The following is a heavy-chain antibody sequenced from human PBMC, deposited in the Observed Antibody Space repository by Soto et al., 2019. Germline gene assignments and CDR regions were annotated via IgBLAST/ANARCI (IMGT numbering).Heavy chain of an antibody. D-gene: IGHD3-16*01. CDR3: AGWGTWSYYDY. CDR1: GFTFSSYA. J-gene: IGHJ4*02. V-gene: IGHV3-23*01. CDR2: ISGSGDST. Sequence: EVQLLESGGGLVQPGGSLRLSCAASGFTFSSYAMRWVRQAPVKGLEWVSAISGSGDSTYYADSVKGRFTISRDNSKSTLYLHMHSPGAEGSSLGFGAGWGTWSYYDYWGLGTLVTVSS.